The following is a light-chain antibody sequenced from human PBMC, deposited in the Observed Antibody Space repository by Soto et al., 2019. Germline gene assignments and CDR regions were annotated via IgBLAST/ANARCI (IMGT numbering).Light chain of an antibody. CDR3: HEYNNWPFT. Sequence: EIVMTQSPATLSVSPGERATLSCRASQSVSSNLAWYQQRPGQAPRLLIFGASTRATGIPARFSGSGSETEFTLTISSLQSEDFAVYSCHEYNNWPFTFGPGTKVDIK. V-gene: IGKV3-15*01. CDR1: QSVSSN. J-gene: IGKJ3*01. CDR2: GAS.